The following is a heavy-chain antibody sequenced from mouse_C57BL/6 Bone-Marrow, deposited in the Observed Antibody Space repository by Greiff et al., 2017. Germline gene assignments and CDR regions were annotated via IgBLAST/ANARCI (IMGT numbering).Heavy chain of an antibody. V-gene: IGHV5-6*01. CDR3: ARPKTAQAPFAY. CDR1: GFTFSSYG. D-gene: IGHD3-2*02. CDR2: ISSGGSYT. J-gene: IGHJ3*01. Sequence: EVTLVESGGDLVKPGGSLKLSCAASGFTFSSYGMSWVRQTPDKRLEWVATISSGGSYTYYPDSVKGRFTISRDNAKNTLYLQMSSLKSEDTAMYYCARPKTAQAPFAYWGQGTLVTVSA.